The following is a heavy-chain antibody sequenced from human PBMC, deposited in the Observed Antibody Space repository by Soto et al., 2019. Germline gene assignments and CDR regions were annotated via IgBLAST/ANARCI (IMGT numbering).Heavy chain of an antibody. CDR2: ISAYNGNT. CDR3: ARAGFIADDKIVVVITPKLDY. V-gene: IGHV1-18*01. J-gene: IGHJ4*02. D-gene: IGHD3-22*01. Sequence: QVQLVQSGAEVKKPGASVKVSCKASGYTFTSYGISWVRQAPGQGLEWMGWISAYNGNTNYAQKLQGRVTMTTDTSTSTAYMELRSLRSDDTAVYYCARAGFIADDKIVVVITPKLDYWGQGTLVTVSS. CDR1: GYTFTSYG.